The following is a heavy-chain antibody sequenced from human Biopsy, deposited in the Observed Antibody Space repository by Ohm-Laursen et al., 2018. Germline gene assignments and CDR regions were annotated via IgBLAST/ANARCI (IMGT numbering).Heavy chain of an antibody. D-gene: IGHD6-19*01. CDR1: GFSFTGYY. V-gene: IGHV1-2*02. CDR3: ALQSVAQMKNFDY. Sequence: SVKVSCKASGFSFTGYYIHWVRQAPGQGLEWMGWISPKSGGTNYAQKFQGSITMTKNTSMSTAYMEMSRLRSDDTAVYYCALQSVAQMKNFDYWGQGTLVTVSS. J-gene: IGHJ4*02. CDR2: ISPKSGGT.